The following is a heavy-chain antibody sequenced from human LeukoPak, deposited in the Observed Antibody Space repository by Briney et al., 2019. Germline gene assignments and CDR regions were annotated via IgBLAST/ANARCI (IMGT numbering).Heavy chain of an antibody. CDR2: ISGSGGGT. J-gene: IGHJ4*02. V-gene: IGHV3-23*01. D-gene: IGHD3-16*02. CDR1: GFTFGTYA. CDR3: ARANYAYVWGTYRYTHIDY. Sequence: GGSLRLSCAASGFTFGTYAMSWVRQAPGKGLEWVSGISGSGGGTYFADSVKGRFTISRDNSKNTLYLQMNSLRAEDTAAFYCARANYAYVWGTYRYTHIDYWGQGTLVTVSS.